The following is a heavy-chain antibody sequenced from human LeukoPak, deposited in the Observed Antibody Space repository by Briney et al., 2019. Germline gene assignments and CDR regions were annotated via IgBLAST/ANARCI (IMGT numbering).Heavy chain of an antibody. CDR3: AAYDSPQDY. D-gene: IGHD3-22*01. V-gene: IGHV3-30*02. CDR1: GLTFSSYG. CDR2: IYFDGSNK. Sequence: GGSLRLSCAASGLTFSSYGMHWVRQAPGKGLEWVAFIYFDGSNKYYADSVKGRFTISRDNSKNTLYLQMNSLRAEDTAVYYCAAYDSPQDYWGQGTLVTVSS. J-gene: IGHJ4*02.